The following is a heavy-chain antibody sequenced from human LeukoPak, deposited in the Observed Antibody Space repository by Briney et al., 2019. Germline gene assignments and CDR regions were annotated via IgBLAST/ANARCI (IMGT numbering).Heavy chain of an antibody. CDR2: ISYGGHT. J-gene: IGHJ4*02. V-gene: IGHV4-38-2*02. Sequence: SETLSLTCTVSGYSISSGYYWGWIRQPPGKGLEWIGSISYGGHTYYNPSLKSRVIISVDTSKNQFSLKLSSVTAADTAVYYCAREHIVVVTGTFSPYYFDYWGQGTLVTVSS. D-gene: IGHD2-21*02. CDR1: GYSISSGYY. CDR3: AREHIVVVTGTFSPYYFDY.